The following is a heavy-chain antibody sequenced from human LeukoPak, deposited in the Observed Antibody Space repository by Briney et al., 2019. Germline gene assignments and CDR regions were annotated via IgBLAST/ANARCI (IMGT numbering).Heavy chain of an antibody. Sequence: GGSLRLSCAASGFTFSSYDMHWVRQAPGKGLEWVADLRYDGSNKYYADSVKGRFTISRDNSKNTLYLQMNSLRAEDTAVYYYARDTDDGSAIDDWGQGTLVTVSS. CDR1: GFTFSSYD. V-gene: IGHV3-33*01. CDR3: ARDTDDGSAIDD. CDR2: LRYDGSNK. D-gene: IGHD1-26*01. J-gene: IGHJ4*02.